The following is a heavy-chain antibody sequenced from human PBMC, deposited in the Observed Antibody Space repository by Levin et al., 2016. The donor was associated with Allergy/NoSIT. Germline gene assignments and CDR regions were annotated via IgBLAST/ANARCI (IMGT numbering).Heavy chain of an antibody. D-gene: IGHD2-21*02. V-gene: IGHV3-21*01. CDR2: IAGSGGYI. Sequence: GGSLRLSCAASEFAFSRYSMNWVRQAPGKGLEWVSSIAGSGGYIYYADSVRGRFTISRDNARNSLCLQMNSLRAEDTAMYYCTRCGGGACSTVSAFDIWGQGTMVTVSS. CDR3: TRCGGGACSTVSAFDI. J-gene: IGHJ3*02. CDR1: EFAFSRYS.